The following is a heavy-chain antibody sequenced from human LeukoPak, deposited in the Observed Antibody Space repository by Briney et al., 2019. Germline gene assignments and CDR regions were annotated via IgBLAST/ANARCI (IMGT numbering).Heavy chain of an antibody. V-gene: IGHV4-39*07. Sequence: SETLSLTCTVSGGSISSNSYYWGWIRQPPGKGLKWIGSIYYSGSTNYNPSPKSRVTISVDTSKNQFSLKLSSVTAADTAVYYCARSRAYSYGFLSYWGQGTLVTVSS. D-gene: IGHD5-18*01. CDR2: IYYSGST. CDR1: GGSISSNSYY. CDR3: ARSRAYSYGFLSY. J-gene: IGHJ4*02.